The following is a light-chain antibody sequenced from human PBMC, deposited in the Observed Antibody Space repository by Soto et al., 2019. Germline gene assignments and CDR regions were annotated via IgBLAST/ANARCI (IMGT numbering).Light chain of an antibody. CDR3: ISYTTISTYV. Sequence: QSALTQPASVSGSPGQSIAISCTGTSSDVDGYNYVSWYQHHPGKAPKLMIYDVSSRPSGVSNRFSGSKSGNTASLIISGLQAEDEADYYCISYTTISTYVFGTGTKATVL. J-gene: IGLJ1*01. V-gene: IGLV2-14*03. CDR1: SSDVDGYNY. CDR2: DVS.